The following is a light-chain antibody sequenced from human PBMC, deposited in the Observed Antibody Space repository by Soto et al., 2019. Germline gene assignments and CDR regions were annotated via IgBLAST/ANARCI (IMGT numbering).Light chain of an antibody. J-gene: IGLJ3*02. CDR1: SSDVGGYNY. V-gene: IGLV2-14*01. CDR3: SSYTSSSTLFSWV. CDR2: DVS. Sequence: QSALTQPASVSGSPGQSITISCTGTSSDVGGYNYVSWYQQHPGKAPKLMIYDVSNRPSGVSNRFSGSKSGNTASLTISGLQAEDEADYYCSSYTSSSTLFSWVFGGGTKLTVL.